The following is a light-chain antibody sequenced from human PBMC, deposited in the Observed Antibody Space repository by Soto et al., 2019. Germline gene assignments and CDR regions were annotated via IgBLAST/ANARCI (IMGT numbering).Light chain of an antibody. CDR3: QQSYSTTIT. V-gene: IGKV1-9*01. CDR1: QGTSSY. J-gene: IGKJ5*01. Sequence: DIQLTQSPSFLSASVGDRVTITCRASQGTSSYLAWFQQKPGRAPKLLIYGASTLQSGVPARFSGSGSGTDFTLTISNLQPEDFATYYCQQSYSTTITFGQGTRLEI. CDR2: GAS.